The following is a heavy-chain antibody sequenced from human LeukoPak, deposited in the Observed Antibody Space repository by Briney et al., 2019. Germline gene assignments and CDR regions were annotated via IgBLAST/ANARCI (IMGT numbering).Heavy chain of an antibody. Sequence: GGSLRLSCAASGFTFSNYNMNWVRQAPGKGLEGVSYISSRGSYTYYADSLKGRFTISRDNPKNSLYLQMNSLRAEDTAVYYCARIDAFDIWGQGTMDTVSS. CDR1: GFTFSNYN. CDR2: ISSRGSYT. CDR3: ARIDAFDI. V-gene: IGHV3-21*06. J-gene: IGHJ3*02.